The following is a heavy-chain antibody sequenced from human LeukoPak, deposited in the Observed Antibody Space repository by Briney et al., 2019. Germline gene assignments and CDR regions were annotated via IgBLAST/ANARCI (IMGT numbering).Heavy chain of an antibody. J-gene: IGHJ4*02. CDR1: GYTFTSYD. D-gene: IGHD3-3*01. V-gene: IGHV1-8*03. Sequence: ASVKVSCKASGYTFTSYDINWVRQATGQGLEWMGWMNPNSGNTGYAQKFQGRVTITRNTSISTAYMGLSSLRSEDTAVYYCARGPLSGEFLEWLWDLDYWGQGTLVTVSS. CDR2: MNPNSGNT. CDR3: ARGPLSGEFLEWLWDLDY.